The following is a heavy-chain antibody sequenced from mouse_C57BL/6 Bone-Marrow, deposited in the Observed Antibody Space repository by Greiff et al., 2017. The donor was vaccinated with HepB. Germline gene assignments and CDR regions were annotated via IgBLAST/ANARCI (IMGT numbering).Heavy chain of an antibody. J-gene: IGHJ3*01. CDR1: GYSFTGYY. V-gene: IGHV1-42*01. CDR3: AGRGGCGRSGFAY. CDR2: INPSTGGT. Sequence: VHLQQSGPELVKPGASVKISCKASGYSFTGYYMNWVKQSPEKSLEWIGEINPSTGGTNYNQKFKAKATLTVDKSSSTAYMQLKSLTSEDSAVYYGAGRGGCGRSGFAYWGRGTLVTVSA.